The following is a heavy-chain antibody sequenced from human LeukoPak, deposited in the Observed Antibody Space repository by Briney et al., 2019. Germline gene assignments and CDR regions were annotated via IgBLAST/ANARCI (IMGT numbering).Heavy chain of an antibody. Sequence: ASVKVSCKASGYTFTNFYIHWVRQAPGQGLEWMGIINPSGGSTSYAQKFQGRVTMTRDTSTSTVYMELSSLRSEDTAVYYCARDRGTTVVTTGFAFDIWGQGTMVTVSS. J-gene: IGHJ3*02. V-gene: IGHV1-46*01. CDR2: INPSGGST. CDR3: ARDRGTTVVTTGFAFDI. CDR1: GYTFTNFY. D-gene: IGHD4-23*01.